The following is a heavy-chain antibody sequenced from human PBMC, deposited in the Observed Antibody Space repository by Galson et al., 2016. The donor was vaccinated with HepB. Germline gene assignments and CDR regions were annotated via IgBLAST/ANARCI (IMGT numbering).Heavy chain of an antibody. CDR2: IYSGGTT. CDR1: GFTVSRDY. J-gene: IGHJ4*02. Sequence: SLRLSCAASGFTVSRDYMSWVRQAPGKGLVWVSVIYSGGTTYYADSVKGRFTISRDNAKNSLYLQMSSLRAEDTAVYYCAREAAAGYWGQGTLVTVSS. D-gene: IGHD6-25*01. CDR3: AREAAAGY. V-gene: IGHV3-66*01.